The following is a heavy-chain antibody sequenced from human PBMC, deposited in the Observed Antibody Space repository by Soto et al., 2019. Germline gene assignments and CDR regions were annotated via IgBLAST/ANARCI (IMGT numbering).Heavy chain of an antibody. CDR3: ARHIVDTSMTASFNY. V-gene: IGHV5-51*01. J-gene: IGHJ4*02. D-gene: IGHD5-18*01. Sequence: GESLKISCKTSGYSFLNYWIGWVRQMPGKGLEWMGIIYPGDSDARYSPSFQGQVTISVDKSISTVYLQWSSLKASDTAMYYCARHIVDTSMTASFNYWGQGTQVTVSS. CDR2: IYPGDSDA. CDR1: GYSFLNYW.